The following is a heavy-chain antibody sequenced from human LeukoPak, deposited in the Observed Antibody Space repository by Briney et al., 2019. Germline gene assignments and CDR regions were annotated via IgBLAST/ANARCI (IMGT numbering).Heavy chain of an antibody. CDR2: ISGSGTI. J-gene: IGHJ5*02. CDR3: ARDSGTTGEVKFDP. CDR1: GGSINSY. V-gene: IGHV4-4*07. D-gene: IGHD3-10*01. Sequence: PSETLSLTCTVSGGSINSYWSWIRQPAGKGLEWIGRISGSGTITYNPALQSRLSISIDTSKNQFSLKLMSVSAADTAVYYCARDSGTTGEVKFDPWGQGTLVTVSS.